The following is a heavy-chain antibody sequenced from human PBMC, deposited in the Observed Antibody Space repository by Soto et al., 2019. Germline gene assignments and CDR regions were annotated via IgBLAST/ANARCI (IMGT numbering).Heavy chain of an antibody. J-gene: IGHJ5*02. CDR2: INPNSGAT. V-gene: IGHV1-2*02. D-gene: IGHD3-3*01. CDR1: GYTFTGYF. CDR3: ARGGGTILAPLP. Sequence: ASVKVSCKASGYTFTGYFIHWVRQAPGQGLEWMGWINPNSGATKYAQRFQGRVTMTRDTSISTAYMELTLLRSDDTAIYYCARGGGTILAPLPWGEGTLVTVSS.